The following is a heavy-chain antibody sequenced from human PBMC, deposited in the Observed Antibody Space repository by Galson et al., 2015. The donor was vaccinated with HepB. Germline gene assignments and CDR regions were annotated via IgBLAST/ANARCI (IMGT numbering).Heavy chain of an antibody. CDR1: GDSVSSHGAA. CDR2: TYYRSKWYY. Sequence: CAISGDSVSSHGAAWNWIRQSPSRGLEWLGRTYYRSKWYYGYAVSVKSRITINPDTSKNQFSLHLNSVTPEETAVYYCSRSAGDLDYWGQGILVTVSS. V-gene: IGHV6-1*01. J-gene: IGHJ4*02. CDR3: SRSAGDLDY. D-gene: IGHD7-27*01.